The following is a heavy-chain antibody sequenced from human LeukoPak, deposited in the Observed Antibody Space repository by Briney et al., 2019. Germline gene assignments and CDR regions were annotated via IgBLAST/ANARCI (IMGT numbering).Heavy chain of an antibody. D-gene: IGHD3-3*01. CDR2: IHYSGTA. Sequence: SETLSLTCTVSGDSISSFYWSWIRQPPGKGLEWMGYIHYSGTANFNPSLKSRVTISADTSKNQFSLKLSSVTAADTAVYYCARGRISIFGVVMMDAFDIWGQGTMVTVSS. CDR1: GDSISSFY. J-gene: IGHJ3*02. CDR3: ARGRISIFGVVMMDAFDI. V-gene: IGHV4-59*01.